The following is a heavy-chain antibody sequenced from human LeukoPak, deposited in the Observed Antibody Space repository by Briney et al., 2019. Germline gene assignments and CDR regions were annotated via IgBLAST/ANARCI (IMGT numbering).Heavy chain of an antibody. CDR1: GFTFSTYA. V-gene: IGHV3-15*01. J-gene: IGHJ4*02. CDR3: TTESPHFDY. Sequence: GGSLRLSCAASGFTFSTYAMSWVRQPPGKGLEWVGRIKRKSDGGTTDYAAPVKGRFTISRDDSKDTLYLQMNSLKTEDTAVYYCTTESPHFDYWGQGTLVTVSS. CDR2: IKRKSDGGTT.